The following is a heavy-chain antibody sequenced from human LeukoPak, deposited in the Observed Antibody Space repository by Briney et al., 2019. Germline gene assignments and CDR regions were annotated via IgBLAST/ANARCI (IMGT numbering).Heavy chain of an antibody. J-gene: IGHJ4*02. V-gene: IGHV4-39*07. Sequence: PSETLSLTCTVSGGSISSSSYYWGWIRPPPGKGLEWIGSIYYSGSTYYNPSLKSRVTISVDTSKNQFSLKLSSVTAADTAVYYCAREVLTTGYDFDYWGQGTLVTVSS. D-gene: IGHD1-1*01. CDR2: IYYSGST. CDR3: AREVLTTGYDFDY. CDR1: GGSISSSSYY.